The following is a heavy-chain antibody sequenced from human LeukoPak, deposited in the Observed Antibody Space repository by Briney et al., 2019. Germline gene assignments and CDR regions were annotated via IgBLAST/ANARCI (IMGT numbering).Heavy chain of an antibody. CDR3: AKHSRGGYALDAILI. D-gene: IGHD5-12*01. Sequence: GGSLRLSCGACGLTLRHYGVQWVRQAPGKGLEWVAVVSYDGSNKYYVDSVKGRFTISRDNSKNTLYLHMNSLRAEDTALYCCAKHSRGGYALDAILIWGHGTMVTVSA. J-gene: IGHJ3*02. V-gene: IGHV3-30*18. CDR2: VSYDGSNK. CDR1: GLTLRHYG.